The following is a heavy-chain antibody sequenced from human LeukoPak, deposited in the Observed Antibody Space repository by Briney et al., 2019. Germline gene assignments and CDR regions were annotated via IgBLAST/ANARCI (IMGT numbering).Heavy chain of an antibody. CDR2: IYYSGST. Sequence: SETLSLTCTVSGGSISSSSYYWGWIRQPPGKGLEWIGSIYYSGSTYYNPSLKSRVTISVDTSKNQFSLKLSSVTAADTAVYYCARKNRNHYYDSSGKGYFQHWGQGTLVTVSS. V-gene: IGHV4-39*01. CDR1: GGSISSSSYY. CDR3: ARKNRNHYYDSSGKGYFQH. J-gene: IGHJ1*01. D-gene: IGHD3-22*01.